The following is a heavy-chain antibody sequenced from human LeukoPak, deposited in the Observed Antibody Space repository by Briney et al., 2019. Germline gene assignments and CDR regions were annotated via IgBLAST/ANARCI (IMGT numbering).Heavy chain of an antibody. Sequence: PSETLSLTCAVYGGSFSGYYWSWIRQPPGKGLEWIGEINHSGSTNYNPSLKSRVTISVDTSKNQFSLKLSSVTAADTAVYYCARHIAYDSSGYYFDYWGQGTLVTVSS. J-gene: IGHJ4*02. CDR3: ARHIAYDSSGYYFDY. CDR1: GGSFSGYY. D-gene: IGHD3-22*01. CDR2: INHSGST. V-gene: IGHV4-34*01.